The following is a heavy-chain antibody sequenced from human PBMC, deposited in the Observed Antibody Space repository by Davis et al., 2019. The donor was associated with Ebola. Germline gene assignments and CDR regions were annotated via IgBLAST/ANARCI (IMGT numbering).Heavy chain of an antibody. CDR1: GFTFSNHW. CDR2: INGDGSRT. J-gene: IGHJ4*02. CDR3: ARRDIYFDY. Sequence: GESLKISCAASGFTFSNHWMYWVRQAPGQGLVYLSRINGDGSRTGYADSVEGRFTISRDNSKNTLYLQMNSLRAEDTAVYYCARRDIYFDYWGQGTLVTVSS. V-gene: IGHV3-74*01.